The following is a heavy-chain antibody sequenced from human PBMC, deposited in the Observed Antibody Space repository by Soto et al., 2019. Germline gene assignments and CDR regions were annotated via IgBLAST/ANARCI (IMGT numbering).Heavy chain of an antibody. CDR1: GFTFSTYG. CDR3: AKDLPIVVVPAAIIDGNYHYGMDI. V-gene: IGHV3-23*01. D-gene: IGHD2-2*01. CDR2: ISASGGST. Sequence: GGSLTLSCAASGFTFSTYGMSWVRQAPGKGLEWVSGISASGGSTYYADSVKGRFTISRDNSKSTMYLQMNSLRAEDTAVYYCAKDLPIVVVPAAIIDGNYHYGMDILGQGTTVTVSS. J-gene: IGHJ6*02.